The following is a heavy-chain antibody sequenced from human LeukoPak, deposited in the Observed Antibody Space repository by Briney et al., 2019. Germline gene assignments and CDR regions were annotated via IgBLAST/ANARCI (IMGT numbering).Heavy chain of an antibody. CDR3: ASEEKVGSSSWYNWFDP. D-gene: IGHD6-13*01. J-gene: IGHJ5*02. CDR1: GFTFSSYG. CDR2: INSDGSIT. Sequence: PGRSLRLSCAASGFTFSSYGMHWVRQAPGKGLVWVSHINSDGSITSYADSVKGRFTISRDNAKNTLYLQMNSLRAEDTAVYYCASEEKVGSSSWYNWFDPWGQGTLVTVSS. V-gene: IGHV3-74*01.